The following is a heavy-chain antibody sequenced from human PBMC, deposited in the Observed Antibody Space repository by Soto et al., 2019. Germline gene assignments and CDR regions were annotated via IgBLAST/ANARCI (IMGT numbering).Heavy chain of an antibody. V-gene: IGHV1-45*02. CDR3: ARSRRPLWRGGYYAYYGMDV. CDR2: ITPFNGNT. CDR1: GYTFTYRY. J-gene: IGHJ6*02. Sequence: SVKVSCKASGYTFTYRYLHWVRQAPGQALEWMGWITPFNGNTNYAQKFQDRVTITRDRSMSTAYMELSGLRSEDTAMYYCARSRRPLWRGGYYAYYGMDVWGQGTTVTVSS. D-gene: IGHD3-22*01.